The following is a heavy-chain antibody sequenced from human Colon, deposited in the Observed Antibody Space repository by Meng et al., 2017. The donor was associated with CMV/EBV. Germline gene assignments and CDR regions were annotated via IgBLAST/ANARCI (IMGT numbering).Heavy chain of an antibody. V-gene: IGHV3-30*04. D-gene: IGHD2-21*01. J-gene: IGHJ4*02. Sequence: GGSLRLSCAASGFSFNTYAMHWVRQAPGKGLEWVAFISYDGCNKNYADSVNGRFTVSRDNSRNTLDLQMSGLRVEDTAVYYCARGGVVVAIKGPDYWGQGTLVTVSS. CDR2: ISYDGCNK. CDR3: ARGGVVVAIKGPDY. CDR1: GFSFNTYA.